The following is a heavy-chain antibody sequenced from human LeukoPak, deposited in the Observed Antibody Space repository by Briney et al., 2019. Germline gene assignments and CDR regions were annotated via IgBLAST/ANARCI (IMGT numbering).Heavy chain of an antibody. V-gene: IGHV5-51*01. D-gene: IGHD3-10*01. Sequence: GESLKISCKGSGYSFTSYWIGWVRQMPGKGLEWMGINYPGDSDTRYSPSFQGQVTISADKSISTAYLQWSSLKASDTAMYYRARHGLVDPMVRGGWFDPWGQGTLVTVSS. CDR1: GYSFTSYW. CDR2: NYPGDSDT. CDR3: ARHGLVDPMVRGGWFDP. J-gene: IGHJ5*02.